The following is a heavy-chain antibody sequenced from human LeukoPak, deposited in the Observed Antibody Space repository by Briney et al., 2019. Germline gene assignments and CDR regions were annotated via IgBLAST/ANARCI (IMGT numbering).Heavy chain of an antibody. CDR2: ISGGGGNT. Sequence: GGSLRLSCAASGFTFSGYAMSWVRQAPGKGLEWVSTISGGGGNTHYADSVKGRFTISRDNSKNTLYLQMNSLRAEDTAVYYCAKDSQQWFGYYFDYWGQGTLVTVSS. CDR1: GFTFSGYA. J-gene: IGHJ4*02. CDR3: AKDSQQWFGYYFDY. D-gene: IGHD3-10*01. V-gene: IGHV3-23*01.